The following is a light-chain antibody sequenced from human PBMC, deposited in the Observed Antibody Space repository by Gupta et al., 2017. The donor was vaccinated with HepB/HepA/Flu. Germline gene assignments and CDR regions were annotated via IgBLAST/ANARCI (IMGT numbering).Light chain of an antibody. CDR3: RDAYAAPRT. CDR2: AAS. J-gene: IGKJ4*01. V-gene: IGKV1-39*01. CDR1: QSIISY. Sequence: DTQMTQSPSSLSASVGDRVTITRRASQSIISYLDWHQQKPGKAAELLIYAASTVETGVPSRFSGSGSGTDFTLTVRRLQPEDFATYNFRDAYAAPRTFGGGTKVEIK.